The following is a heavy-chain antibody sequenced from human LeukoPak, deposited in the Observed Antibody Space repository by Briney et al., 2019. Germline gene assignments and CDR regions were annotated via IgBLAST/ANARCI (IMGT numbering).Heavy chain of an antibody. CDR1: GVTLSSYA. CDR2: INSDENT. J-gene: IGHJ4*02. V-gene: IGHV3-23*01. D-gene: IGHD2/OR15-2a*01. CDR3: ATTEYQLLHLVY. Sequence: GGSLRLSCAASGVTLSSYAMSWARQAPGKGLEWVSTINSDENTYYADSVKGRFTISRDTSKNTLYLQMNSLRAEDTAVYYCATTEYQLLHLVYWGQGTLVTVSS.